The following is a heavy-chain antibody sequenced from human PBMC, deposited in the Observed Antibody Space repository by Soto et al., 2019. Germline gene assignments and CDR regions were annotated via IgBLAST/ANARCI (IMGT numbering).Heavy chain of an antibody. D-gene: IGHD1-1*01. J-gene: IGHJ4*02. CDR3: ARRREGTGRTLDY. V-gene: IGHV3-7*05. CDR2: IDQDGSGK. CDR1: GFTFRAYW. Sequence: EVHLVESGGGLVQRGGSLRLSCAASGFTFRAYWMSWVRQAPGKGLEWVANIDQDGSGKYYVDSVRGRFTISRDNAHNSLYLQTNSGRDEDTAVYFCARRREGTGRTLDYWGQGTLVTVSS.